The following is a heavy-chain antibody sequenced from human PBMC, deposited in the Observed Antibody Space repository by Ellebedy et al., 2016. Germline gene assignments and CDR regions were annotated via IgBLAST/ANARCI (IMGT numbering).Heavy chain of an antibody. Sequence: GESLKISXAASGFTFSNNAMSWVRQAPGKGLEWVSTISGSGGSTYYADSVKGRFTISRDNSKNTLYLQMNSLRAEDTAVYHCAKDFHYGSGSDYWGQGTLVTVSS. CDR2: ISGSGGST. J-gene: IGHJ4*02. D-gene: IGHD3-10*01. CDR3: AKDFHYGSGSDY. V-gene: IGHV3-23*01. CDR1: GFTFSNNA.